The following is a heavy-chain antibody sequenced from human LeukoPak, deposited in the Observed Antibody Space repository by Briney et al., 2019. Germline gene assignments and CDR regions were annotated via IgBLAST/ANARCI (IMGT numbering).Heavy chain of an antibody. V-gene: IGHV1-69*06. CDR3: ARAHQTGGYYGTDYYYYYMDV. J-gene: IGHJ6*03. CDR2: IIPIFGPA. Sequence: ASVKVSCKTSGGTFSSYAISWVRQAPGQGLEWMGGIIPIFGPANYALKFQGRVTITADKSTTTAYMELSSLRSEDTAVYYCARAHQTGGYYGTDYYYYYMDVWGKGTTVTVSS. D-gene: IGHD3-22*01. CDR1: GGTFSSYA.